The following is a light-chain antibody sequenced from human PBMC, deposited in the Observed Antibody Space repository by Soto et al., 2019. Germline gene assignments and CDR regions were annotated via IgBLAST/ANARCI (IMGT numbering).Light chain of an antibody. V-gene: IGLV2-18*02. Sequence: QSVLTQPPSVSGSPGQSVTISCTGTSSDVGGYNRVSWYQQPPGTAPKLMIFEVNNRPSGVPDRFSGSKSGNTASLTISGLQAEDEDDYYCTSYTSAPTYVFGTGTKVTVL. J-gene: IGLJ1*01. CDR3: TSYTSAPTYV. CDR1: SSDVGGYNR. CDR2: EVN.